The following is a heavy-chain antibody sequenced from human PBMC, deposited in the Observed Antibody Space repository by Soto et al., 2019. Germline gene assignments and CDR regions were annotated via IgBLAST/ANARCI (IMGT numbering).Heavy chain of an antibody. J-gene: IGHJ4*02. CDR2: INHSGST. D-gene: IGHD3-10*01. Sequence: SSETLSLTCAVYGGSFSGYYWSWIRQPPGKGLEWIGEINHSGSTNYNPSLKSRVTISVDTSKNQFSLKLSSVTAADTAVYYCAREKLWFGELSGLDYWGQGTLVTVSS. CDR1: GGSFSGYY. V-gene: IGHV4-34*01. CDR3: AREKLWFGELSGLDY.